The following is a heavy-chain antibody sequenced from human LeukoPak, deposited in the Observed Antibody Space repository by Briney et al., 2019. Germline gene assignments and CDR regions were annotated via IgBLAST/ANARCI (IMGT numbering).Heavy chain of an antibody. D-gene: IGHD4-17*01. Sequence: GASVKVFCKASGFTFTSSAVQWVRQARGQRLEWIGWIVVGSGNTNYAQKFQERVTITRDMSTSTAYMELSSLRSEDTAVYYCAADLRYGDYELDAFDIWGQGTMVTVSS. CDR2: IVVGSGNT. CDR1: GFTFTSSA. V-gene: IGHV1-58*01. CDR3: AADLRYGDYELDAFDI. J-gene: IGHJ3*02.